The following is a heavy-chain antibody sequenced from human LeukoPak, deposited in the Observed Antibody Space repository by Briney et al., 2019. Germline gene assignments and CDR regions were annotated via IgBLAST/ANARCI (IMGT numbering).Heavy chain of an antibody. CDR2: VYNSGST. CDR3: ARDGSRTYYNWFGP. CDR1: GGSISNYY. D-gene: IGHD3-10*01. V-gene: IGHV4-59*01. Sequence: SETLSLTCTVSGGSISNYYWNWLRQSPGKGLEWIGHVYNSGSTNYNPSLRSRVIISVDTSKNQFSLKLTSVTAADTAVYYCARDGSRTYYNWFGPWGQGTLVAVSS. J-gene: IGHJ5*02.